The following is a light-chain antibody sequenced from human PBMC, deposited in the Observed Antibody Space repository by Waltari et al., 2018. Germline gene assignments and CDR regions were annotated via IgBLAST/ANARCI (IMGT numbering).Light chain of an antibody. V-gene: IGKV3-20*01. Sequence: EIAFTQSPGTLSLSPGERATLSCRASQSIGRYVAWYQHKPGQAPRLLIDGASSRATGITGRFNSGGSGTDFSLTISRLEPENFAVYYCQNHERLPATFGQGTKVEIK. CDR1: QSIGRY. CDR2: GAS. CDR3: QNHERLPAT. J-gene: IGKJ1*01.